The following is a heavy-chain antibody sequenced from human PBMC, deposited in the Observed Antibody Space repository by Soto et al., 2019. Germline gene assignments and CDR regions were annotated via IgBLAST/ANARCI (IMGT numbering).Heavy chain of an antibody. CDR1: GYTFTSHG. J-gene: IGHJ4*02. Sequence: QVQLVQSGGEVKKPGPSVKVSCKTSGYTFTSHGISWVRQAPGQGLEWMGWISAWNGKTNFAQKLQGRVTMTTETATSTANMELRSLRPDDTAVYYFGRDKTAVPVTKVDYWGQGTRVTVSS. V-gene: IGHV1-18*01. CDR3: GRDKTAVPVTKVDY. D-gene: IGHD6-19*01. CDR2: ISAWNGKT.